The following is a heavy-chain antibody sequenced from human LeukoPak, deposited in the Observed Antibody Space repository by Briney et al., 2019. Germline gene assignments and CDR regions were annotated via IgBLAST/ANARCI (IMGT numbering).Heavy chain of an antibody. Sequence: GGSLRLSCAAYGFSLSGYWMSWVRQAPGKGLEWVARLHADGNEKYVHSVKGRFTVSRDNAKNSLYLQMNSLRVEDTAVYYCTRGGYSFDYLGQGTLVIVSS. D-gene: IGHD5-12*01. J-gene: IGHJ4*02. CDR1: GFSLSGYW. V-gene: IGHV3-7*01. CDR2: LHADGNEK. CDR3: TRGGYSFDY.